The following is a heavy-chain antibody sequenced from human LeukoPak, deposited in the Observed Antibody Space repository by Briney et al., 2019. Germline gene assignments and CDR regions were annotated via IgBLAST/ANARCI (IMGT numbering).Heavy chain of an antibody. CDR2: ISGSGGST. Sequence: GGSLRLSCAASGFTFSSYAMSWVRQAPGKGLEWVSAISGSGGSTYYADSAKGRFTISRDNSKNTLYLQMNSLRAEDTAAYYCAKDWGLYGDYEGYWGQGTLVTVSS. J-gene: IGHJ4*02. CDR1: GFTFSSYA. CDR3: AKDWGLYGDYEGY. V-gene: IGHV3-23*01. D-gene: IGHD4-17*01.